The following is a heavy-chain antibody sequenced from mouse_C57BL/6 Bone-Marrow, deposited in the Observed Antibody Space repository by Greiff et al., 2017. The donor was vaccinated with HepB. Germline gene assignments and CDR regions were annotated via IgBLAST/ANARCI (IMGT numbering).Heavy chain of an antibody. Sequence: VQLQQSGAELVRPGASVTLSCKASGYTFTDYEMHWVKQTPVHGLEWIGAIDPETGGTAYNQKFKGKAILTADKSSSTAYMELRSLTSEDSAVYYCTRDYGSTPFAYWGQGTLVTVSA. V-gene: IGHV1-15*01. D-gene: IGHD1-1*01. CDR1: GYTFTDYE. CDR3: TRDYGSTPFAY. CDR2: IDPETGGT. J-gene: IGHJ3*01.